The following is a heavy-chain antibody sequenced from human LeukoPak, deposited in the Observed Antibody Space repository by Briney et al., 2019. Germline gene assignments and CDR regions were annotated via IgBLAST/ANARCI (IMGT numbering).Heavy chain of an antibody. CDR1: GFTFSSYA. D-gene: IGHD5-18*01. CDR3: ARDSEDSYGYGEIDY. CDR2: IWYDGSNK. V-gene: IGHV3-33*08. Sequence: GGSLRLSCAASGFTFSSYAMSWVRQAPGKGLEWVAVIWYDGSNKYYADSVKDRFTISRDNSKNTLYLQMNSLRAEDTAVYYCARDSEDSYGYGEIDYWGQGTLVTVSS. J-gene: IGHJ4*02.